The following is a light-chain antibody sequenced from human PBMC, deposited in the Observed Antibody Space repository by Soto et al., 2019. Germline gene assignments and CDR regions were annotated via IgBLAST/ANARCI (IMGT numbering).Light chain of an antibody. Sequence: EIVMTQSPATLSVSPGERATLSCRASQSVSSNLAWYQQKPGQAPRFLIYGASTRATGIPARFSGSGSGTGFPLTISSLQSEDFAVYYCQQYNNWPFTFGPGTKVHIK. J-gene: IGKJ3*01. CDR2: GAS. CDR1: QSVSSN. CDR3: QQYNNWPFT. V-gene: IGKV3D-15*01.